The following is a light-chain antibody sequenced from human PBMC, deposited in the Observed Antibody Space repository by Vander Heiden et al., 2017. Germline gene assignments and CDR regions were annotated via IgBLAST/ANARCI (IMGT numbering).Light chain of an antibody. CDR3: SSYAGSNKMGL. V-gene: IGLV2-8*01. CDR2: EVT. Sequence: QSALTQPPSPAGSPGQSVPISCTGTSSDVGGYNYVAWYQQHPGKGPKVIIYEVTKRPTGVPDRFSGSKSGNTASLTVSGLQAEDEADYYCSSYAGSNKMGLFGGGTKLTVL. J-gene: IGLJ2*01. CDR1: SSDVGGYNY.